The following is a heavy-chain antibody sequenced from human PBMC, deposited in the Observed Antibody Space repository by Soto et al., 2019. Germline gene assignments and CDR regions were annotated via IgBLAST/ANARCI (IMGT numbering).Heavy chain of an antibody. CDR2: INPNSGGT. CDR1: GYTFNEYY. Sequence: QVQLVQSGAEVKKPGASVKVSCKTSGYTFNEYYIHWMRQVPGQGPEWMGWINPNSGGTKFAKKFQGGINMTSDTSISTAYMELGRLRSGDTAVYSCARRLGGGGDYFYGMDVWGQGTAVTVSS. CDR3: ARRLGGGGDYFYGMDV. J-gene: IGHJ6*02. V-gene: IGHV1-2*02. D-gene: IGHD3-10*01.